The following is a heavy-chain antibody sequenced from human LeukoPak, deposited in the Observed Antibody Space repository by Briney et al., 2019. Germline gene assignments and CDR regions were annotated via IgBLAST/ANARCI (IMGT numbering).Heavy chain of an antibody. CDR2: VSGSGGST. V-gene: IGHV3-23*01. Sequence: PGGSLRLSCAASGFTFSSYAMSWVRQAPGKGLEWVSAVSGSGGSTYYADSVKGRFTISRDNSKNTLYLQMNSLRAEDTAIYYCATARGSTYYSDYWGQGTLVTVSS. CDR3: ATARGSTYYSDY. D-gene: IGHD3-10*01. CDR1: GFTFSSYA. J-gene: IGHJ4*02.